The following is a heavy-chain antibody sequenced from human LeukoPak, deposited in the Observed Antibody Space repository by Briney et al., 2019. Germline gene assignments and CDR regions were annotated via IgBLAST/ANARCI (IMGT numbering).Heavy chain of an antibody. J-gene: IGHJ4*02. CDR1: GFTFSSYG. CDR2: IRYDGSNK. Sequence: GGSLRLSCAASGFTFSSYGMHWVRQAPGKGLEWVAFIRYDGSNKYYADSVKGRFTISRDNSKNTLYLQMNSLKTEDTAVYYCTTDRGITVRPIFDSWGQGTLVTVSS. V-gene: IGHV3-30*02. D-gene: IGHD6-6*01. CDR3: TTDRGITVRPIFDS.